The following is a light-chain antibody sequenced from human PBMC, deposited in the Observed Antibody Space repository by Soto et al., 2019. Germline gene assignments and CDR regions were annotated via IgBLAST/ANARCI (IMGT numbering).Light chain of an antibody. CDR2: DAS. Sequence: DIRMTQSPSILSVSVGDRVTITCRASQSISNSLAWYQQRPGTAPKLLIYDASTLQSGVPSRFSGSGSGTDFTLTISCLQSEDFATYYCQQYYSYPQITFGQGTRLEI. J-gene: IGKJ5*01. V-gene: IGKV1-5*01. CDR3: QQYYSYPQIT. CDR1: QSISNS.